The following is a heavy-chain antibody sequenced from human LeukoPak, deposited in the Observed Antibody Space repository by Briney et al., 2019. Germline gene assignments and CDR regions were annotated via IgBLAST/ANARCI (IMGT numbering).Heavy chain of an antibody. CDR1: GFTFSDAW. V-gene: IGHV3-15*01. Sequence: PGRSLRLSCAASGFTFSDAWMSWVRQAPGKGPEWLGRIKSKTDGGTTDHAAPVKGRFTVSRDDSKNTLYLEMNSLKTDDTALYHCTLGGHYFGSWGQGTLVTVSS. CDR3: TLGGHYFGS. D-gene: IGHD3-10*01. CDR2: IKSKTDGGTT. J-gene: IGHJ4*02.